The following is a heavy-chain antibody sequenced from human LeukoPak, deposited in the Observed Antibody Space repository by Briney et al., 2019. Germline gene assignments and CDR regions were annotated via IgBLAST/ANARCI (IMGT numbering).Heavy chain of an antibody. CDR1: GFTFSTYA. CDR3: AKDPDSRDSTTCSYFDF. Sequence: GGSLRLSCAASGFTFSTYAMSWVRQAPGKGLEWVSAISGSGGSTYYADSVKGRFTISRDNSKNTLYLQVNSLRAEDTAVYYCAKDPDSRDSTTCSYFDFWGQGTLVTVSS. J-gene: IGHJ4*02. D-gene: IGHD2/OR15-2a*01. CDR2: ISGSGGST. V-gene: IGHV3-23*01.